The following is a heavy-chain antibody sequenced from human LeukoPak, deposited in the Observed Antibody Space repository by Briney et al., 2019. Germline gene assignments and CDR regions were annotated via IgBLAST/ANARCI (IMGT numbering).Heavy chain of an antibody. CDR2: INHSGST. J-gene: IGHJ4*02. CDR1: GGSFSGYY. V-gene: IGHV4-34*01. CDR3: ARGYYEISVRDIYYFDY. Sequence: SETPSLTCAVYGGSFSGYYWSWIRQPPGKGLEWIGEINHSGSTNHNPSLKSRVTISVDTSKNQFSLKLSSVTAADTAVYYCARGYYEISVRDIYYFDYWGQGTLVTVSS. D-gene: IGHD3-22*01.